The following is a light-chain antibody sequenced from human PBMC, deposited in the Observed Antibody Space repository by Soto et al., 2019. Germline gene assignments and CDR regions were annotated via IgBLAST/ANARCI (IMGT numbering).Light chain of an antibody. Sequence: QSALTQPPSASGSPGQSVTISCTGTSSDVGGYNYVSWYQQHPGKAPKLMIYDVIKRPSGVPDRFSGSKSDNTASLTVSGLQAGDEADYYCTSYAGSNNFVFGTGTKVTV. CDR1: SSDVGGYNY. CDR2: DVI. CDR3: TSYAGSNNFV. V-gene: IGLV2-8*01. J-gene: IGLJ1*01.